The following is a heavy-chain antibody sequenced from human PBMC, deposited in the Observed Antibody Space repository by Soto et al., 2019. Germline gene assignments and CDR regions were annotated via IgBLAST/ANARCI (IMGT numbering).Heavy chain of an antibody. Sequence: GGSVRLSCAASGFIFSDYDMRCVRQAPGKGLEWVSVIGGRGGGTYYADSVNGRFTISMDNSKDTLFLQMNSLRAEDTAFYYCAKALYGSSSSPIDYWGPGTLVTVS. V-gene: IGHV3-23*01. CDR2: IGGRGGGT. CDR1: GFIFSDYD. J-gene: IGHJ4*02. D-gene: IGHD6-13*01. CDR3: AKALYGSSSSPIDY.